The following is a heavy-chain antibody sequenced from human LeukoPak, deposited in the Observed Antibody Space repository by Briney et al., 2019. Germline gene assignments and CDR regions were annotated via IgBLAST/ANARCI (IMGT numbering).Heavy chain of an antibody. V-gene: IGHV4-31*03. CDR2: IHYSGST. J-gene: IGHJ4*02. Sequence: PSQTLSLTCTVSGGSISSGGYYWSWIRQHPGKGLEWIGYIHYSGSTYYNPSLKSRVTISVDTSKNQFSLKLSSVTAADTAVYYCARAEAGSAVTTGFYFDYWGQGTLVTVSS. CDR3: ARAEAGSAVTTGFYFDY. D-gene: IGHD4-17*01. CDR1: GGSISSGGYY.